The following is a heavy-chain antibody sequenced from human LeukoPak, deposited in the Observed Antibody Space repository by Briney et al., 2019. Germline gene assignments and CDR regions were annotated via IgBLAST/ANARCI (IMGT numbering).Heavy chain of an antibody. CDR1: GGSISSYY. CDR3: ATYDSSGYYWQYNWFDP. Sequence: SETLSLTCTVSGGSISSYYWSWIRQPPGKGLEWIAYISDIGSINYNPSLKSRVTISVDTSKNQFSLKLSSVTAADTAVYYCATYDSSGYYWQYNWFDPWGQGTLVTVSS. CDR2: ISDIGSI. J-gene: IGHJ5*02. V-gene: IGHV4-4*08. D-gene: IGHD3-22*01.